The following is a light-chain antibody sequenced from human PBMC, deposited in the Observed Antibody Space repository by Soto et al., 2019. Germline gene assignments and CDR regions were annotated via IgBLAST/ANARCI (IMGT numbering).Light chain of an antibody. CDR3: QQYDNLPPT. CDR2: DAS. Sequence: DIQMTQSPSSLSASVGDRVTITCQASQDIRNYLNWYQQKPGKSPKLLIYDASNLETGVPSRFSGSGSGTDFTFTISSLKPEDIATYSCQQYDNLPPTFGEGTKVEIK. CDR1: QDIRNY. V-gene: IGKV1-33*01. J-gene: IGKJ1*01.